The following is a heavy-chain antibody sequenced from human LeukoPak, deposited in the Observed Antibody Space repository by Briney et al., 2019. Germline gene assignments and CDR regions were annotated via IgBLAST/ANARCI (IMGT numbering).Heavy chain of an antibody. CDR3: ARDKVVGSYDSSGYGPGGYFDY. CDR1: GFTFSSYG. CDR2: VWYDGSNK. D-gene: IGHD3-22*01. V-gene: IGHV3-33*01. Sequence: GRSLRLSCAASGFTFSSYGMHWVRHAPGRGLEWVAVVWYDGSNKYYADSVKGRFTISRDNSKNTLYLQMNSLRAEDTAVYYCARDKVVGSYDSSGYGPGGYFDYWGQGTLVTVSS. J-gene: IGHJ4*02.